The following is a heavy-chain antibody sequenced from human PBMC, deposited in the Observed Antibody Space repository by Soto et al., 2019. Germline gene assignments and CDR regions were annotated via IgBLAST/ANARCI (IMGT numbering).Heavy chain of an antibody. V-gene: IGHV4-31*03. CDR1: GGSISSGGYY. CDR2: IYYSGST. D-gene: IGHD4-17*01. J-gene: IGHJ3*02. CDR3: ARDPSANESMTTVTLVAFDI. Sequence: QVQLQESGPGLVKPSQTLSLTCTVSGGSISSGGYYWSWIRQHPGKGLEWIGYIYYSGSTYYNPSLKGRVTISVDTSKNQFSLKLSSVTAADTAVYYCARDPSANESMTTVTLVAFDIWGQGTMVTVSS.